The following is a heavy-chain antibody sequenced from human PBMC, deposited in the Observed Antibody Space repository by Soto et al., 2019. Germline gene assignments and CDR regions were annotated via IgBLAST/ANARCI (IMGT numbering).Heavy chain of an antibody. CDR3: ARVRGYDFWSGYWRTYYYYYGMDA. D-gene: IGHD3-3*01. V-gene: IGHV1-2*02. J-gene: IGHJ6*02. CDR1: GYTFTGYY. CDR2: INPNSGGT. Sequence: ASVKVSCSASGYTFTGYYMHRVRQAPGQGLEWMGWINPNSGGTNYAQKFQGRVTMTRDTSISTACMELSRLRSDDTAVYYCARVRGYDFWSGYWRTYYYYYGMDAWGQGTTVTVSS.